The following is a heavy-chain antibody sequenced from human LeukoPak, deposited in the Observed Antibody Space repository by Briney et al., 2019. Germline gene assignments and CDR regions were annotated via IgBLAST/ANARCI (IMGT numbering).Heavy chain of an antibody. D-gene: IGHD4-17*01. CDR1: GFTFSSYS. Sequence: GGSLRLSCAASGFTFSSYSMNWVRQAPGKGLEWASSISSSSYIYYADSVKGRFTISRDNAKNSLYLQMNSLRAEDTAVYYCAIMTTVTYIDYWGQGTLVTVSS. CDR2: ISSSSYI. CDR3: AIMTTVTYIDY. V-gene: IGHV3-21*01. J-gene: IGHJ4*02.